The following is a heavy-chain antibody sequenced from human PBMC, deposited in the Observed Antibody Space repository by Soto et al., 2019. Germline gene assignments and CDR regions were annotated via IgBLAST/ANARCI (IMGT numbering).Heavy chain of an antibody. D-gene: IGHD3-10*01. CDR2: IIPIFGTA. CDR3: ADLRSFGSGSYSHYYYGMDV. CDR1: GGTFSSYA. J-gene: IGHJ6*02. V-gene: IGHV1-69*13. Sequence: SVKVSCKASGGTFSSYAISWVRQAPGQGLEWMGGIIPIFGTANYAQKFQGRVTITADESTSTAYMELSSLRSEDTAVYYCADLRSFGSGSYSHYYYGMDVWGQGTTVTVSS.